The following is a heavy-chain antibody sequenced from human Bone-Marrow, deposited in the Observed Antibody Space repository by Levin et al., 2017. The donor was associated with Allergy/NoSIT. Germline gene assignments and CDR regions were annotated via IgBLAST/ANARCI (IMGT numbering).Heavy chain of an antibody. CDR1: GFTFSSYG. Sequence: GGSLRLSCAASGFTFSSYGMHWVRQAPGKGLEWVAVIWYDGSNKYYADSVKGRFTISRDNSKNTLYLQMNSLRAEDTAVYYCAREGNRMERPVGDRRSIDAFDIWGQGTMVTVSS. CDR2: IWYDGSNK. D-gene: IGHD1-1*01. CDR3: AREGNRMERPVGDRRSIDAFDI. J-gene: IGHJ3*02. V-gene: IGHV3-33*01.